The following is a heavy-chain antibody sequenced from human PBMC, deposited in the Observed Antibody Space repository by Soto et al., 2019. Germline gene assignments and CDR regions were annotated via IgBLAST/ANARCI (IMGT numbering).Heavy chain of an antibody. Sequence: ASVKVSCKASGGTFSSYAISWVRQAPGQGLEWMGGIIPIFGTANYAQKFQGRVTITADESTSTAYMELSSLRSEDTAVYYCARSRDIPILEYNWFDPWGQGTLVTVS. D-gene: IGHD3-10*01. J-gene: IGHJ5*02. V-gene: IGHV1-69*13. CDR2: IIPIFGTA. CDR3: ARSRDIPILEYNWFDP. CDR1: GGTFSSYA.